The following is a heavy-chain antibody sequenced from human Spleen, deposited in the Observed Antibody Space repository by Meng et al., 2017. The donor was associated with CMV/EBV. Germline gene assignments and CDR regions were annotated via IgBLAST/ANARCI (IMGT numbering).Heavy chain of an antibody. Sequence: ASVKVSCKASGGSFNRNAISWVRQAPGQGLEWMGIINPSGGSTSYAQKFQGRVTMTRDTSTSTVYMELSSLRSEDTAVYYCARGHWGGYCSSTSCRRIYGMDVWGQGTTVTVSS. CDR3: ARGHWGGYCSSTSCRRIYGMDV. V-gene: IGHV1-46*02. CDR1: GGSFNRNA. CDR2: INPSGGST. D-gene: IGHD2-2*01. J-gene: IGHJ6*02.